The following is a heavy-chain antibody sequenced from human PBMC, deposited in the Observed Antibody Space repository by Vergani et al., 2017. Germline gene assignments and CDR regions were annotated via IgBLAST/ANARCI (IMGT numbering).Heavy chain of an antibody. CDR1: GFTFSSYS. Sequence: EVQLVESGGGLVKPGGSLRLSCAASGFTFSSYSMNWVRQAPGKGLEWVSSISSSSSYIYYADSVKGRVTISRDNAKNSLYLQMNSLRAEDTAVYYCAREGNSSSWPYYYYGMDVWGQGTTVTVSS. CDR2: ISSSSSYI. J-gene: IGHJ6*02. V-gene: IGHV3-21*01. D-gene: IGHD6-13*01. CDR3: AREGNSSSWPYYYYGMDV.